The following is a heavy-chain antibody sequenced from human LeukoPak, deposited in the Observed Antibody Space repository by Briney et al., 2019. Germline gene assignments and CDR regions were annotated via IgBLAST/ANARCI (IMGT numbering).Heavy chain of an antibody. V-gene: IGHV3-23*01. CDR1: GFTFSSYA. CDR3: ARDRPYSGYDSPSDY. D-gene: IGHD5-12*01. J-gene: IGHJ4*02. CDR2: ISGSGGST. Sequence: PGGSLRLSCAASGFTFSSYAMSWVRQAPGKGLEWVSAISGSGGSTYYADSVKGRFTISRDNAKNSLYLQMNSLRAEDTAVYYCARDRPYSGYDSPSDYWGQGTLVTVSS.